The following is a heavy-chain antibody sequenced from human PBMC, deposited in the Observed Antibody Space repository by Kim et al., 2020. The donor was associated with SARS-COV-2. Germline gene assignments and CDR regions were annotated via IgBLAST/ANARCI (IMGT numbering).Heavy chain of an antibody. CDR1: GYTFTSYG. Sequence: ASVKVSCKASGYTFTSYGISWVRQAPGQGLEWMGWISAYNGNTNYAQKLQGRVTMTTDTSTSTAYMELRSLRSDDTAVYYCARAYPPSYRLNWGSYWYFDLWGRGTLVTVSS. J-gene: IGHJ2*01. V-gene: IGHV1-18*01. CDR3: ARAYPPSYRLNWGSYWYFDL. CDR2: ISAYNGNT. D-gene: IGHD7-27*01.